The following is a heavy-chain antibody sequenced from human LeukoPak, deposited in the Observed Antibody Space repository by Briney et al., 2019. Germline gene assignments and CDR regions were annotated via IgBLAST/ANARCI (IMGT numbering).Heavy chain of an antibody. CDR2: INPNSGGT. CDR3: TRGVGTSLFAD. J-gene: IGHJ4*02. CDR1: GYTFTHNY. V-gene: IGHV1-2*02. D-gene: IGHD2-2*01. Sequence: ASAKVSCKASGYTFTHNYIHWVRQAPGQGLEWMGWINPNSGGTNSAQRFQGRVTMTRDTSISTAYMDLSSLRSDDTAVYYCTRGVGTSLFADWGQGTLVTVSS.